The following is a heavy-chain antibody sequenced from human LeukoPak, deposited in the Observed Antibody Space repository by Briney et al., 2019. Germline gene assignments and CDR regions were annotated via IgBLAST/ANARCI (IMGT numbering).Heavy chain of an antibody. J-gene: IGHJ4*02. Sequence: GGSLRLSCVASGFTFSSCWMTWVRQAPGKGLEWVANIKQDGSEKYYVDSVKGRFTISRDNAKESLYLQMSSPRAEDTAVYYCARDWYGSGWYYFDYWGQGTLVTVSS. CDR1: GFTFSSCW. V-gene: IGHV3-7*03. CDR2: IKQDGSEK. CDR3: ARDWYGSGWYYFDY. D-gene: IGHD6-19*01.